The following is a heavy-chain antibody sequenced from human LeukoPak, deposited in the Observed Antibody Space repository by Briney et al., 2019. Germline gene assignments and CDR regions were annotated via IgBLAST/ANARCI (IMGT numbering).Heavy chain of an antibody. V-gene: IGHV4-34*01. CDR3: ARGDRYSSNWPFDI. Sequence: PSETLSLTCAVYGGSFSGYYWSRIRQSPGKGLEWIGEINYSGTTNYNPSLKSRVTISVDTSKNQLSLKLTSVTAADPAVYFCARGDRYSSNWPFDIWGQGTLVTVSS. D-gene: IGHD6-13*01. J-gene: IGHJ4*02. CDR2: INYSGTT. CDR1: GGSFSGYY.